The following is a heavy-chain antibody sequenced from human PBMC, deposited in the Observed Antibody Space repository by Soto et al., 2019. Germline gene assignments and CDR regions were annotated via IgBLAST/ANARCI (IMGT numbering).Heavy chain of an antibody. CDR1: GFTFSSYA. CDR2: ISGSGGST. J-gene: IGHJ3*02. D-gene: IGHD3-22*01. CDR3: AKDLHYYDSSGSDAFDI. Sequence: GGSLRLSCAASGFTFSSYAMNWVRQAPGKGLEWVSAISGSGGSTYYADSVKGRFTISRDNSKNTLYLQMNSLRAEDTAVYYCAKDLHYYDSSGSDAFDIWGQGTMVTVSS. V-gene: IGHV3-23*01.